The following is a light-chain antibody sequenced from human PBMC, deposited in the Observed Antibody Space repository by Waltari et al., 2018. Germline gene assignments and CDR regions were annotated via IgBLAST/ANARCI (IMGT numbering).Light chain of an antibody. J-gene: IGKJ1*01. CDR3: QQRTDWLWM. CDR2: DAT. CDR1: HSISKF. V-gene: IGKV3-11*01. Sequence: EVVLTQSPATLSLSPGERATLSCRPSHSISKFLAWYQQRPGQAPRLLIYDATDRPPGIPARFSGSVSGTDFTLTISSLEPEDFAVYYCQQRTDWLWMFGQGTKVEIK.